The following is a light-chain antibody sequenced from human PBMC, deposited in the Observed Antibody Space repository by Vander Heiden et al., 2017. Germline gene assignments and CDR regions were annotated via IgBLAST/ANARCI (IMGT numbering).Light chain of an antibody. J-gene: IGLJ1*01. V-gene: IGLV1-44*01. CDR3: AAWTDSLNAYV. Sequence: QSVLTQPPSASGTPGQRVTISCSGSSSSLGSDTVHWYQQLPETAPKLLIYDNNQRASGVPDRFSGSKSGTSASLAISGLQSEDEADYYCAAWTDSLNAYVFGTGTEVTVL. CDR1: SSSLGSDT. CDR2: DNN.